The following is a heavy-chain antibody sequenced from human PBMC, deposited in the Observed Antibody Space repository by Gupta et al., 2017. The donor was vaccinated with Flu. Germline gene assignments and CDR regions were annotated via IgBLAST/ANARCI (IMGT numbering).Heavy chain of an antibody. D-gene: IGHD4-17*01. J-gene: IGHJ5*01. CDR1: GFTLSDYW. CDR3: ARDVGSGDYDS. CDR2: INRDGSVI. V-gene: IGHV3-7*01. Sequence: EVQLVESGGGLVQPGGSLRLSCGASGFTLSDYWMSWVRPAPGEGPELVANINRDGSVINYMNVVSGRFTITRDNAKNAVYFQMNSLEVDDTAVYYCARDVGSGDYDSWGQGTLVTVSS.